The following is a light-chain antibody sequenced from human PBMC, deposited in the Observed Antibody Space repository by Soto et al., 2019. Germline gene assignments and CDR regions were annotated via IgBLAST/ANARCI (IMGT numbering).Light chain of an antibody. CDR3: QQLNTYPA. Sequence: DFPLTQSPSFLSASVGDRVTITCRASQGIGSYLGWYQQAPGKAPKLLIYGASTLQSGVPSRFSGSGSGTAFTLTISSLQPEDFATYYCQQLNTYPAFGGGPKVEI. V-gene: IGKV1-9*01. J-gene: IGKJ4*01. CDR2: GAS. CDR1: QGIGSY.